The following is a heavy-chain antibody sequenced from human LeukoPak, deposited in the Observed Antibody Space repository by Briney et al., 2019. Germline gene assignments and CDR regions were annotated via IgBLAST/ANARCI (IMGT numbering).Heavy chain of an antibody. CDR1: GFTFSSYW. V-gene: IGHV3-7*01. Sequence: GGSLRLSCAASGFTFSSYWMSWVRQAPGKGLEWVANIKQDGSEKYYVDSVKGRFTISRDNAKNSLYLQMNSLRAEDTAVYYCAREEGSSWSKYYFDYWGQGTLVTVSS. CDR3: AREEGSSWSKYYFDY. J-gene: IGHJ4*02. CDR2: IKQDGSEK. D-gene: IGHD6-13*01.